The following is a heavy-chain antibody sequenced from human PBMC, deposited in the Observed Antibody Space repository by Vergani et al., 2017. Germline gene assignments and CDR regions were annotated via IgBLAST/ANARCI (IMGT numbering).Heavy chain of an antibody. V-gene: IGHV1-69*09. J-gene: IGHJ6*03. CDR1: GYTFTGYY. Sequence: QVQLVQSGAEVKKPGASVKVSCKASGYTFTGYYMYWVRQAPGQGLEWMGRIIPILGIANYAQKFQGRVTITADKSTSTAYMELSSLRSEDTAVYYCARVISSSHNGRYYYYMDVWGKGTTVTVSS. D-gene: IGHD6-6*01. CDR2: IIPILGIA. CDR3: ARVISSSHNGRYYYYMDV.